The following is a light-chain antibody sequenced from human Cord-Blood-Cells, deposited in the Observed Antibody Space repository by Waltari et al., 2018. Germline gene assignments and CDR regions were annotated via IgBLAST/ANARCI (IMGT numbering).Light chain of an antibody. CDR3: MQALQTPS. J-gene: IGKJ2*03. Sequence: DIVMTQSPPSLPVTTGEPASISCRSSQSLLHSNGYNYLDRYLQKPGQSPQLLIYLGSNRGSGVPDRFRGSGSGTDFTLKISRVEAEDVGVYYFMQALQTPSFGQGTKLEIK. CDR1: QSLLHSNGYNY. CDR2: LGS. V-gene: IGKV2-28*01.